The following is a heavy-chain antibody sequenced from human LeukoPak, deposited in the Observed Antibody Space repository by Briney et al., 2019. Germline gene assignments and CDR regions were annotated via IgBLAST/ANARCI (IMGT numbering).Heavy chain of an antibody. CDR3: ARDSSRRPQNYDIATSFSTDY. D-gene: IGHD3-9*01. J-gene: IGHJ4*02. Sequence: ASVKVSCKASGYTFTDYYIHWVRQAPGQGLEWMGWINPKIGGTNYAQRFQGRVSMTSDTSITTAYMELRRVISDDTAVYYCARDSSRRPQNYDIATSFSTDYWGQGTLVTVSS. CDR2: INPKIGGT. V-gene: IGHV1-2*02. CDR1: GYTFTDYY.